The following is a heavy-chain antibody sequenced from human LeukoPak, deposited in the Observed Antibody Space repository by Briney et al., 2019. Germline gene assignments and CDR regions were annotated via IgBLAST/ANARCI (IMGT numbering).Heavy chain of an antibody. D-gene: IGHD4-17*01. CDR1: GFTFDDYG. V-gene: IGHV3-20*04. J-gene: IGHJ4*02. Sequence: GGSLRLSCAASGFTFDDYGMSWVRQAPGKGLEWVSGINWNGGSTGYADSVKGRFTISRDNAKNSLYLQMNSLRAGDTALYYCAVTTVTTFFVPSDYWGQGTLVTVSS. CDR2: INWNGGST. CDR3: AVTTVTTFFVPSDY.